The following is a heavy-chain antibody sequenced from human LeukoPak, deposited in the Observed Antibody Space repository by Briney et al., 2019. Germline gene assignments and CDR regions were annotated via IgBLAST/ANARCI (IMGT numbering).Heavy chain of an antibody. CDR2: IYYSGST. Sequence: SETLSLTCTVSGGSISSSSYYWGWIRQPPGKGLEWIGSIYYSGSTYYNPSLKGRVTISVDTSKNQFSLKLSSVTAADTAVYYCARGYYDILTGYFDYWGQGTLVTVPS. J-gene: IGHJ4*02. CDR1: GGSISSSSYY. D-gene: IGHD3-9*01. V-gene: IGHV4-39*01. CDR3: ARGYYDILTGYFDY.